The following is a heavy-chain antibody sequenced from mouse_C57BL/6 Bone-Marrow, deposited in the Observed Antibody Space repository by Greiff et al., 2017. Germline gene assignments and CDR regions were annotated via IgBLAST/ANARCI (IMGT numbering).Heavy chain of an antibody. CDR2: IDPANGNT. CDR1: GYTFTSYW. CDR3: ASYYYGNDY. J-gene: IGHJ2*01. Sequence: QVQLQQPGAELVKPGASVKVSCKASGYTFTSYWMHWVKQRPGQGLEWIGRIDPANGNTKYAPKFQGKATITADTSSNTAYLQLSSLTSEDTAIYYCASYYYGNDYWGQGTTLTVSS. V-gene: IGHV1-74*01. D-gene: IGHD1-1*01.